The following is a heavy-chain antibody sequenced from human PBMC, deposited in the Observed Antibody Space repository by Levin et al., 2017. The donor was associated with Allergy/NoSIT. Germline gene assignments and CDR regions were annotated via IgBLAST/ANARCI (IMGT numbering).Heavy chain of an antibody. Sequence: GESLKISCAASGFTFSDYYMSWIRQAPGKGLEWVSYISSSGSTIYYADSVKGRFTISRDNAKNSLYLQMNSLRAEDTAVYYCARDIYWELRTYWYFDLWGRGTLVTVSS. V-gene: IGHV3-11*01. D-gene: IGHD1-26*01. J-gene: IGHJ2*01. CDR1: GFTFSDYY. CDR2: ISSSGSTI. CDR3: ARDIYWELRTYWYFDL.